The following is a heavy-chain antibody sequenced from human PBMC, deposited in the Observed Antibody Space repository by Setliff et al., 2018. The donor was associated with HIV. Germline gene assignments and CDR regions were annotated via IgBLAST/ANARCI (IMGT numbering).Heavy chain of an antibody. CDR2: VNRDGGA. D-gene: IGHD3-10*01. V-gene: IGHV4-34*01. Sequence: PSETLSLTCAVYGGSLTGYFWTWIRQSPGKGLEWVGQVNRDGGAHYNPSLRSRVTISVDTSRNQFSLKLRSVTAADTAAYYCARLGYVSGGFYKTPGPYYFDYWGQGALVTVSS. CDR1: GGSLTGYF. J-gene: IGHJ4*02. CDR3: ARLGYVSGGFYKTPGPYYFDY.